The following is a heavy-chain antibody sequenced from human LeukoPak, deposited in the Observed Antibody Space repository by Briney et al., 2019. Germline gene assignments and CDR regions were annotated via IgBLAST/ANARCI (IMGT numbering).Heavy chain of an antibody. CDR2: ISYDGSNK. CDR1: GFTFSSYG. D-gene: IGHD1-1*01. J-gene: IGHJ4*02. CDR3: AKTGTTWGEGNFDY. Sequence: GGSLRLSCAAPGFTFSSYGMHWVRQAPGKGLEWVAVISYDGSNKYYADSVKGRFTISRDNSKNTLYLQMNSLRAEDTAVYYCAKTGTTWGEGNFDYWGQGTLVTVSS. V-gene: IGHV3-30*18.